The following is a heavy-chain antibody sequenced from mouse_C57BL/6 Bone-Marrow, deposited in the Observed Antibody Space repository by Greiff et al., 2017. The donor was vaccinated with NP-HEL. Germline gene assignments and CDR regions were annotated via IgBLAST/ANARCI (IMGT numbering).Heavy chain of an antibody. J-gene: IGHJ4*01. CDR3: ARNTGTTYAMDY. V-gene: IGHV1-19*01. CDR2: INPYNGGT. D-gene: IGHD4-1*01. CDR1: GYTFTDYY. Sequence: EVQLQQSGPVLVKPGASVKMSCKASGYTFTDYYMNWVKQSHGKSLEWIGVINPYNGGTSYNQKFKGKATLTVDKSSSTAYMELNSLTSEDSAVYYCARNTGTTYAMDYWGQGTSVTVSS.